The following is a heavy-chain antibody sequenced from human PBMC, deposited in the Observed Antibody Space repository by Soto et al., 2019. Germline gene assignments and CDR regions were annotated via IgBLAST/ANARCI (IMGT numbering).Heavy chain of an antibody. CDR2: INHSGST. CDR3: ARSREEITIFGVVIPHGWFDP. D-gene: IGHD3-3*01. Sequence: SSETLSLTCAVYGGSFSGYYWSWIRQPPGKGLEWIGEINHSGSTNYNPSLKSRVTISVDTSKNQFSLKLSSVTAADTAVYYCARSREEITIFGVVIPHGWFDPWGQGTLVTVSS. J-gene: IGHJ5*02. V-gene: IGHV4-34*01. CDR1: GGSFSGYY.